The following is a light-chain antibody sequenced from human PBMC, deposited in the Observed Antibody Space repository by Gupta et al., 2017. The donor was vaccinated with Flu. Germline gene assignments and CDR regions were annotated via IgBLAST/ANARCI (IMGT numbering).Light chain of an antibody. CDR3: MEGTYSHT. Sequence: PVRLGLPASISSKSSQRLVHRNGNNYLHWMQQRPGHSPRRLIYNASNRDSGVADRFSGSGAGTDFTLIISRAEDEDVGIYYCMEGTYSHTFGQGTKMEIK. CDR1: QRLVHRNGNNY. CDR2: NAS. J-gene: IGKJ2*01. V-gene: IGKV2-30*02.